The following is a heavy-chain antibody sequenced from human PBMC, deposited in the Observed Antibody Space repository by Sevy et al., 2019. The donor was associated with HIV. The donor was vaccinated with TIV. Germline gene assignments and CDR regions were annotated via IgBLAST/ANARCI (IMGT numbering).Heavy chain of an antibody. CDR1: GFDFGTYS. CDR2: ISSKNDYI. CDR3: AREGDCIGIDCYDDWRLPSYYYYPMDV. Sequence: GGYLRLSCAASGFDFGTYSMNWVRQAPGKGLEWVSSISSKNDYIFYADSVKGRFTISKDNAKNSLYLQMNSLRVEDTAVYYCAREGDCIGIDCYDDWRLPSYYYYPMDVWGQGTTVTVSS. J-gene: IGHJ6*02. D-gene: IGHD2-2*01. V-gene: IGHV3-21*01.